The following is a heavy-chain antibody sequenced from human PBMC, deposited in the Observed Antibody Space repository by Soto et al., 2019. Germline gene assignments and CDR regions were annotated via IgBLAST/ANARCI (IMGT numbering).Heavy chain of an antibody. Sequence: EVQLLESGGGLVQPGGSLRLSCAASGFTFSSYAMSWVRQAPGKGLEWVSAISGSGGSTYYADSVKGRFTIARDNSKNALYLQINSLRGEDTAVYYCAKAYYYGSGSYFFEGYYGMDVWGQGTTVTVSS. D-gene: IGHD3-10*01. CDR3: AKAYYYGSGSYFFEGYYGMDV. CDR1: GFTFSSYA. V-gene: IGHV3-23*01. CDR2: ISGSGGST. J-gene: IGHJ6*02.